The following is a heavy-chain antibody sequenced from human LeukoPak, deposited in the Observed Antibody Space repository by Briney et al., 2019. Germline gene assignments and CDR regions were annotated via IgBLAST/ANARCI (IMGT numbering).Heavy chain of an antibody. V-gene: IGHV3-21*01. D-gene: IGHD3-16*02. CDR3: ARDPGYDYVWGSYRSFDY. CDR2: VSSSSGHI. CDR1: GFSFSGYS. J-gene: IGHJ4*02. Sequence: KPGGSLRLSCAASGFSFSGYSMNWVRQAPGKGLEWVSSVSSSSGHIYYADSVKGRFTISRDNAKNSLYLQMNSLRAEDTAVYYCARDPGYDYVWGSYRSFDYWGQGTLVTVSS.